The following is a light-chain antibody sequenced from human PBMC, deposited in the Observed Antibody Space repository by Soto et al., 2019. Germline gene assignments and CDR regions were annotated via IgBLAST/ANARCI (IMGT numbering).Light chain of an antibody. CDR2: EGS. Sequence: QSALTQPASVSGSPGQSITISCTGTSSDVGTYNLVSWYQQHPGKAPKLMIYEGSKRPSGVSNRFSGSKSGNTASLTISELQAEDEADYYCCSYAGRSTLVFGGGTKLTVL. J-gene: IGLJ2*01. V-gene: IGLV2-23*01. CDR1: SSDVGTYNL. CDR3: CSYAGRSTLV.